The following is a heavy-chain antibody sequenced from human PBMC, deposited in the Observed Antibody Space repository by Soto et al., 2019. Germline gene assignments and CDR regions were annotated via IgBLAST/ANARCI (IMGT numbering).Heavy chain of an antibody. CDR1: GFTFSNYA. CDR3: AKDRVAAAGIYYYYYYGMDV. D-gene: IGHD6-13*01. J-gene: IGHJ6*02. CDR2: ISGSGGST. V-gene: IGHV3-23*01. Sequence: PGGSLRLSCAASGFTFSNYAMSWVRQAPGKGLEWVSAISGSGGSTYYADSVKGRFTISRDNSKNTLYLQMNSLRAEDTAVYYCAKDRVAAAGIYYYYYYGMDVWGQGTTVTVSS.